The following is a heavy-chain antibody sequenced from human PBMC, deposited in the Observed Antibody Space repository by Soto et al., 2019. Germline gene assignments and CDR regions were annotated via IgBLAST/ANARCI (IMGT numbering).Heavy chain of an antibody. D-gene: IGHD1-1*01. J-gene: IGHJ5*02. CDR3: VRDGTKTLRDWFEP. CDR1: GASVSGFY. V-gene: IGHV4-4*07. CDR2: IYATVTT. Sequence: XATLSLTCTVSGASVSGFYWSWIRKSAGKGLEWIGRIYATVTTDYNPSLKSRVMMSVDTSKKQFSLKLRSVTAADTAVYYCVRDGTKTLRDWFEPWGQGISVTVPS.